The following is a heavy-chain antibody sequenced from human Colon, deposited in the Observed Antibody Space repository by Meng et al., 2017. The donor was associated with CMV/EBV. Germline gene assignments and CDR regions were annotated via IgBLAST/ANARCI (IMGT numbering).Heavy chain of an antibody. D-gene: IGHD5-18*01. V-gene: IGHV4-61*01. CDR1: NDSVSSGRYY. CDR2: IYNSGST. Sequence: SETLSLTCTVSNDSVSSGRYYWSWIRQTPGKGLEWIGYIYNSGSTNYNPSLKSRVTISVDMSKNQFSLKLSSVTAADTAVYYCARSGFWRTAQGSMDVWGQGTTVTVSS. J-gene: IGHJ6*02. CDR3: ARSGFWRTAQGSMDV.